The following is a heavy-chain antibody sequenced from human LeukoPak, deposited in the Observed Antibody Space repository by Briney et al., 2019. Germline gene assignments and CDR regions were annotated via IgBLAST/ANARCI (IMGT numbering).Heavy chain of an antibody. D-gene: IGHD4/OR15-4a*01. CDR3: ATGDYGVHGDY. Sequence: GGSLRLSCAASGFTFSIYWMTWVRQAPGKGLEWVAHINQDGNKKYYVDSVKGRFTIFRDNAKNSLYLQMNSLRAEDTAVYYCATGDYGVHGDYWGQGILVTVSS. J-gene: IGHJ4*02. V-gene: IGHV3-7*03. CDR1: GFTFSIYW. CDR2: INQDGNKK.